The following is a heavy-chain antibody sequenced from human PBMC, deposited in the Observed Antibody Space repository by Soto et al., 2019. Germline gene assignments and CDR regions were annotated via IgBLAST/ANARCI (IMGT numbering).Heavy chain of an antibody. V-gene: IGHV4-31*03. CDR2: IYYSGST. CDR3: ARYSRGVIAYYFDY. D-gene: IGHD3-10*01. J-gene: IGHJ4*02. CDR1: GGSISSGGYY. Sequence: PSETLSLTCTVSGGSISSGGYYWSWIRQHPGKGLEWIGYIYYSGSTYYNPSLKSRVTISVDTSKNQFSLKLSSVTAADTAVYYCARYSRGVIAYYFDYWGQGTLVTVS.